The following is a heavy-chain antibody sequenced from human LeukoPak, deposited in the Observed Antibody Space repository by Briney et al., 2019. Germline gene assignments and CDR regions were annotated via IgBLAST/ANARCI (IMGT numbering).Heavy chain of an antibody. CDR2: ISYDGSNK. D-gene: IGHD3-22*01. CDR3: ARDPGYYDSSGRGVPYY. J-gene: IGHJ4*02. Sequence: SGGSLRLSCAASGFTFSSYAMHWVRQAPGKGLEWVAVISYDGSNKYYADSVKGRFTISRDNAKNSLYLQMNSLRAEDTAVYYCARDPGYYDSSGRGVPYYWGQGTLVTVSS. CDR1: GFTFSSYA. V-gene: IGHV3-30*04.